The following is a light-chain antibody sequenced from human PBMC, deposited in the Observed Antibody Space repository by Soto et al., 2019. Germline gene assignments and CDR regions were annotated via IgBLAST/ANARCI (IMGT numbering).Light chain of an antibody. CDR1: SSDVGGYNY. CDR2: DVS. CDR3: ISYTTSGTYV. Sequence: QSALTQPASVSGSPGQSITIPCTGTSSDVGGYNYVSWYQQHPGKAPKLMIHDVSNRPSGVSYRFSGSKSGNTASLTISGLQAEDEADYYCISYTTSGTYVFGTGTKLTVL. J-gene: IGLJ1*01. V-gene: IGLV2-14*01.